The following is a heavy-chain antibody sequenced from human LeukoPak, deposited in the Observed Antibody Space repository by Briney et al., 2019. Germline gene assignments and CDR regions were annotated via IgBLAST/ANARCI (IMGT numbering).Heavy chain of an antibody. CDR3: AILSLARFGRDVKSAFDI. J-gene: IGHJ3*02. Sequence: ASVKVSCKASGYTFTGYYMHWVRQAPGQGLEWMGGFDPEDGETIYAQKFQGRVTMTEDTSTDTAYMELSSLRSEDTAVYYCAILSLARFGRDVKSAFDIWGQGTMVTVSS. D-gene: IGHD3-10*01. CDR2: FDPEDGET. V-gene: IGHV1-24*01. CDR1: GYTFTGYY.